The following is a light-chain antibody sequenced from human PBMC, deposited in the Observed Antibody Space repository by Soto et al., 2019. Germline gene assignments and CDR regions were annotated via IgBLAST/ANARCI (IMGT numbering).Light chain of an antibody. CDR2: GSS. CDR3: QQYTNWPPIT. V-gene: IGKV3-15*01. J-gene: IGKJ5*01. Sequence: EIVLTQSPGTLSLSPGERATLSCRASQSVGSNLAWFQQKPGQPPRLLLYGSSTRATGVPARFSGSGSGADFTLTISNLQSEDFAVYYCQQYTNWPPITFGQGTRLEIK. CDR1: QSVGSN.